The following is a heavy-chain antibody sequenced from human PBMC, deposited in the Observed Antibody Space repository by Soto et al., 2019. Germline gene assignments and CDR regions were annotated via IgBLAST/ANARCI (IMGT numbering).Heavy chain of an antibody. CDR3: ARTDDFWSGYWASYGMDV. CDR2: ISGSGGST. D-gene: IGHD3-3*01. J-gene: IGHJ6*02. V-gene: IGHV3-23*01. Sequence: PGGSLRLSCAASGFTFSSYAMSWVRQAPGEGLEWVSAISGSGGSTYYADSVKGRFTISRDNAKNTLYLQMNSLRAEDTAVYYCARTDDFWSGYWASYGMDVWGQGTTVTVSS. CDR1: GFTFSSYA.